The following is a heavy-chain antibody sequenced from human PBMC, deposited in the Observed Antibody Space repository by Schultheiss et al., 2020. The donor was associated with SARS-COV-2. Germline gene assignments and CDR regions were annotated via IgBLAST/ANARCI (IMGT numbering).Heavy chain of an antibody. CDR3: ARGQLDFDY. CDR1: GFTFSSYW. V-gene: IGHV3-23*01. Sequence: GGSLRLSCAASGFTFSSYWMHWVRQAPGKGLEWVSAISGSGGSTYYADSVKGRFTISRDNSKNTLYLQMNSLRAEDTAVYYCARGQLDFDYWGQGSLVTVSS. J-gene: IGHJ4*02. D-gene: IGHD1-1*01. CDR2: ISGSGGST.